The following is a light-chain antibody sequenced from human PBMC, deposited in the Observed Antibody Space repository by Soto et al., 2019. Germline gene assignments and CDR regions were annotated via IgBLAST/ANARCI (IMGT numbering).Light chain of an antibody. CDR3: QSYDSSLSGFYV. Sequence: QSVLTQPPSVSGAPGQRVTISCTGSRSNIGAGYDVHWYQQLPGTAPKLLIYGNSNRPSGVPDRFSGSKSGTSASLAITGIQAEDEADYYCQSYDSSLSGFYVFGTGTKLTVL. J-gene: IGLJ1*01. CDR1: RSNIGAGYD. V-gene: IGLV1-40*01. CDR2: GNS.